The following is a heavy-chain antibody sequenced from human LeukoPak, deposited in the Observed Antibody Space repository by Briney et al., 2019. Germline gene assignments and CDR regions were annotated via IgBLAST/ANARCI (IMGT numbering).Heavy chain of an antibody. V-gene: IGHV3-7*01. CDR1: GLRFSSYW. CDR2: IKEDGSGE. J-gene: IGHJ6*02. D-gene: IGHD5-18*01. CDR3: ARDAVDTANGV. Sequence: GGSLRLSCAASGLRFSSYWMDWVRQAPGKGLEWVAHIKEDGSGEYYVDSVKGRFTISIDNAKKSMYLQMNSLRAEDTAVYYCARDAVDTANGVWGQGTTVTVSS.